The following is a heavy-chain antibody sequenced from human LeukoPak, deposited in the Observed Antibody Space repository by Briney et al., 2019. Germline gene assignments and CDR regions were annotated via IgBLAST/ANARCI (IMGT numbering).Heavy chain of an antibody. CDR2: IYYSGST. D-gene: IGHD2-15*01. J-gene: IGHJ4*02. CDR3: ARNSCPSGSCYENRGYFDY. Sequence: SETLPLTCTVSGGSISSSSYYWGWIRQPPGKGLEWIGSIYYSGSTYYNPSLKSRVTISLDTSKNQFSLKLSSVTAADTAVYYCARNSCPSGSCYENRGYFDYWGQGTLVTVSS. CDR1: GGSISSSSYY. V-gene: IGHV4-39*07.